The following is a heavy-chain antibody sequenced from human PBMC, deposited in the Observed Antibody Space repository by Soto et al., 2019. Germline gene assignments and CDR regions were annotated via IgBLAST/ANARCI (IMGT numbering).Heavy chain of an antibody. V-gene: IGHV4-59*01. J-gene: IGHJ4*02. D-gene: IGHD3-3*01. CDR2: IYYSGST. CDR3: ARDGSRYDFWSGPYYFDY. CDR1: GGAISTCY. Sequence: AETVSRTCAVAGGAISTCYWSWIGGPAGRGLEWIGYIYYSGSTSYNPSLKSRVTISVDTSKNQFSLKLSSVSAADTAVYYCARDGSRYDFWSGPYYFDYWGQGTLVTVSS.